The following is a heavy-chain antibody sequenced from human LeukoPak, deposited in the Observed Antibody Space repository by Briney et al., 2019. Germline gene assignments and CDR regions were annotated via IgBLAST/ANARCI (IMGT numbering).Heavy chain of an antibody. D-gene: IGHD2-2*01. CDR3: ARYGLLGLSEINAFDI. CDR2: VYFNGNT. CDR1: RDSISSTIHY. V-gene: IGHV4-39*07. Sequence: SETLSLTCTVSRDSISSTIHYWGWIRQPPGKGLEWIGSVYFNGNTYYNPSLKSRVTISVDRSKNQFSLNLNSVTAADTAVYYCARYGLLGLSEINAFDIWGQGTMVTVSS. J-gene: IGHJ3*02.